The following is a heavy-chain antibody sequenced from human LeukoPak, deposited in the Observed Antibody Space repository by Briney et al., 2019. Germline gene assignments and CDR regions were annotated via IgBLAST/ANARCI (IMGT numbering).Heavy chain of an antibody. CDR3: ARDPAYCGGDCYSVYQDAFDI. Sequence: GGSLRLSCAASGFTFSSSWMHWVCQAPGKGLVWVSRINPDGSITSHADSVKGRFTISRDNAKNTVYLQMNSLRAEDTAVYYCARDPAYCGGDCYSVYQDAFDIWGQGTRVTVSS. D-gene: IGHD2-21*02. CDR2: INPDGSIT. V-gene: IGHV3-74*01. J-gene: IGHJ3*02. CDR1: GFTFSSSW.